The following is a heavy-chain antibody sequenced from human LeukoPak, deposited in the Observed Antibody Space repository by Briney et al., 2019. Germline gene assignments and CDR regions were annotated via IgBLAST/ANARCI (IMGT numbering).Heavy chain of an antibody. J-gene: IGHJ6*02. V-gene: IGHV1-8*01. D-gene: IGHD6-19*01. CDR2: VNPNSGNT. CDR1: GYTFTSYD. CDR3: ARGRIAVAGTFYYYGMDV. Sequence: ASVKVSCKASGYTFTSYDINWVRQATGQGLEWMGWVNPNSGNTGYAQKFQGGVTMTRNTSISTAYMELSSLRSEDTAVYYCARGRIAVAGTFYYYGMDVWGQGTTVTVSS.